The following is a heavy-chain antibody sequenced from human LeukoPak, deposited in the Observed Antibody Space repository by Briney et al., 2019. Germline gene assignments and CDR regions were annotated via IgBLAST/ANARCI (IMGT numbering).Heavy chain of an antibody. J-gene: IGHJ6*03. CDR3: ARQVSDYFYYYIDV. CDR2: IYYSGTT. Sequence: SETLSLTCSVSGGSISSSSYYWNWIRQPPGKGLEWVGSIYYSGTTYYNSSLKSRVTISEDTSKDRFSLMLTSVTAADTAVYYCARQVSDYFYYYIDVWGEGTTVIVSS. CDR1: GGSISSSSYY. V-gene: IGHV4-39*01.